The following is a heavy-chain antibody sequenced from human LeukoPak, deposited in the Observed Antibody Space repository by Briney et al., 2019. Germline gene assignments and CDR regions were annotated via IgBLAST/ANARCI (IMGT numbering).Heavy chain of an antibody. CDR1: GGSISSGGYY. CDR2: IYYSGST. Sequence: SETLSLTCTVSGGSISSGGYYWSWIRQHPGKGLEWIGYIYYSGSTYYNPSLKSRVTISVDTSKNQFSLKLSSVTAADTAVYYCARAEPDHYGSGSFDYWGQGTLVTVSS. V-gene: IGHV4-31*03. J-gene: IGHJ4*02. D-gene: IGHD3-10*01. CDR3: ARAEPDHYGSGSFDY.